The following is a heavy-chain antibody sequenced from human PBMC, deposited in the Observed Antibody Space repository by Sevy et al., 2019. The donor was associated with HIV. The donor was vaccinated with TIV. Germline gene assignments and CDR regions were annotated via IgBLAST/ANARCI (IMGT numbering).Heavy chain of an antibody. CDR2: ISGSSTTI. J-gene: IGHJ4*02. CDR1: GFSFTDYT. CDR3: NGGLGMPYYFDF. D-gene: IGHD7-27*01. V-gene: IGHV3-48*02. Sequence: GGSLRLSCAASGFSFTDYTMNWVRQSPGKGLEWVSYISGSSTTIYYADSVKGRFTISRDNAKKSLFLQMNDLRHEDTAVYYCNGGLGMPYYFDFWGQGTLVTVSS.